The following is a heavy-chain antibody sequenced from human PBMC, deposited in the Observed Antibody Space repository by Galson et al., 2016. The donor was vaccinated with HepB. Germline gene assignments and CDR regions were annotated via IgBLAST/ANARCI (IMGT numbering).Heavy chain of an antibody. D-gene: IGHD1-20*01. J-gene: IGHJ4*02. Sequence: SGAVSGFTFGNFWMNWVRQAPGKGLEWVSFISSSGSYIYYADSVKGRFTISRDNAKNSLFLQMNSLRAEDTAVYYCARGITGNAFDYWGQGTLVPVSS. CDR1: GFTFGNFW. V-gene: IGHV3-21*01. CDR2: ISSSGSYI. CDR3: ARGITGNAFDY.